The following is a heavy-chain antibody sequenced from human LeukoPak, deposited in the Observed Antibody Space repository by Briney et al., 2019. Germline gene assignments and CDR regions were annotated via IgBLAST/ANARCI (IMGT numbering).Heavy chain of an antibody. J-gene: IGHJ4*02. Sequence: GASVKVSCKASGYTFTSYDINGVRQATGQGLEWMGWMNPNSGNTGYAQKFQGRVTMTRNTSISTAYMELSSLRSEDTAVYYCARLDILTGYSSDYWCQGTLVTVSS. D-gene: IGHD3-9*01. CDR2: MNPNSGNT. CDR3: ARLDILTGYSSDY. V-gene: IGHV1-8*01. CDR1: GYTFTSYD.